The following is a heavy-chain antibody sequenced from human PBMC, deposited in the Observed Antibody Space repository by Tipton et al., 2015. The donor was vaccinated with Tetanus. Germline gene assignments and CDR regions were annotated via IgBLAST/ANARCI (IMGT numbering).Heavy chain of an antibody. CDR1: GSTFREYW. CDR2: IQNDGGET. Sequence: SLRLSCAASGSTFREYWMSWVRQAPGKGLEWVANIQNDGGETYHLESVRGRFTISRDNGKNSVYLQMNSLRPEDTAVYYCSRDPNVDVVVVEPYDAFDIWGQGTMVTVSS. J-gene: IGHJ3*02. V-gene: IGHV3-7*03. CDR3: SRDPNVDVVVVEPYDAFDI. D-gene: IGHD2-15*01.